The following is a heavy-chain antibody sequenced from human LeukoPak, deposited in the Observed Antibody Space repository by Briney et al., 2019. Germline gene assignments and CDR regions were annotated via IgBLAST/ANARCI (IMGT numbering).Heavy chain of an antibody. CDR3: ATWPYGSGSYGGIDY. CDR2: INWNGGST. J-gene: IGHJ4*02. D-gene: IGHD3-10*01. CDR1: GFTFSDYY. V-gene: IGHV3-20*04. Sequence: PGGSLRLSCAASGFTFSDYYMSWVRQAPGKGLEWVSGINWNGGSTGYADSVRGRFTISRDDAKNSLYLQMNSLRAEDTAFYYCATWPYGSGSYGGIDYWGQGTLVTVSS.